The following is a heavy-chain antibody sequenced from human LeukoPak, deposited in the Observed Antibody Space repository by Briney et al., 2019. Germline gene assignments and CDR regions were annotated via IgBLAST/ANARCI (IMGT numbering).Heavy chain of an antibody. CDR1: GGSISSYY. D-gene: IGHD2-15*01. Sequence: SETLSLTCTVFGGSISSYYWSWIRQPPGKGLEWIGYIYYSGSTTSFNPSLKSRVSISLDTSENQFSLKLSSVTAADTAVYYCARRDSSRWREGSFDIWGQGTMDTVSS. CDR3: ARRDSSRWREGSFDI. V-gene: IGHV4-59*01. CDR2: IYYSGSTT. J-gene: IGHJ3*02.